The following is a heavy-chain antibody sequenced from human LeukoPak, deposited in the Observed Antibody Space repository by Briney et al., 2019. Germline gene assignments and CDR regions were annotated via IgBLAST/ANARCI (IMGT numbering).Heavy chain of an antibody. CDR2: IYYSGST. CDR1: GGSISSSSYY. D-gene: IGHD2-2*01. CDR3: ARRRPAALYYYMDV. J-gene: IGHJ6*03. V-gene: IGHV4-39*01. Sequence: SETLSLTCTVSGGSISSSSYYWGWIRQPPGKGLEWIGSIYYSGSTYYNPSLKSRVTISVDTSKNQFSLKLSSVTAADTAVCYCARRRPAALYYYMDVWGKGTTVTVSS.